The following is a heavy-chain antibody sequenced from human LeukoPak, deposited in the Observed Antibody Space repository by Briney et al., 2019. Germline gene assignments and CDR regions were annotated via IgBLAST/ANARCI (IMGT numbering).Heavy chain of an antibody. V-gene: IGHV1-24*01. D-gene: IGHD5/OR15-5a*01. Sequence: ASVKVSCKVSGYTLTELSMHGVGQAPGKGLEWMGGFDPEDGETIYAQKFQGRVTMTEDTSTDTAYMALSSLRSEATAVYYCATVYAFDAFDIWGQGTMVTVSS. CDR3: ATVYAFDAFDI. CDR1: GYTLTELS. J-gene: IGHJ3*02. CDR2: FDPEDGET.